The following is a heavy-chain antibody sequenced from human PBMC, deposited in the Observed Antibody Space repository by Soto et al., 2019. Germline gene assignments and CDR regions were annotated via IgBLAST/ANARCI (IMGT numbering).Heavy chain of an antibody. J-gene: IGHJ6*02. D-gene: IGHD3-10*01. CDR2: IYYNGSA. CDR1: GGSISSSNFY. CDR3: ASLVGSGSYYYYYYYYGMDV. V-gene: IGHV4-39*01. Sequence: SETLSLTCTVSGGSISSSNFYWGWIRQPPEKGLEWIGTIYYNGSAYYNSSLKSRVTISVDMPRNQFSLKLNSVTAADTAVYYCASLVGSGSYYYYYYYYGMDVWGQGTTVTVSS.